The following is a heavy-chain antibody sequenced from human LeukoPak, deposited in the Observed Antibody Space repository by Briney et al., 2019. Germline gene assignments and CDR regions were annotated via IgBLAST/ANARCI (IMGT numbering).Heavy chain of an antibody. D-gene: IGHD1-26*01. CDR3: ARLLRSGGYWYEY. V-gene: IGHV4-39*01. Sequence: SETLSLTCTVSGGSIGGSTNYYWGWIRQPPGKGLEWIGSIYYSGSSYYSPSFKSRVTISVDTSKKQFSLKLSSVTAADTAVYYCARLLRSGGYWYEYWGKGILVTVSS. J-gene: IGHJ4*02. CDR2: IYYSGSS. CDR1: GGSIGGSTNYY.